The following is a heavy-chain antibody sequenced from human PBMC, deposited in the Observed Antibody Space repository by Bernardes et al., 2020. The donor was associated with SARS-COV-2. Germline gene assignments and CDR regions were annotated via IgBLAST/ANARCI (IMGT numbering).Heavy chain of an antibody. V-gene: IGHV4-39*01. CDR3: AGSCCGIDCYIGWLRSWDYGMDV. J-gene: IGHJ6*02. Sequence: SETLSLTCTVSGGSISSSNYYWGWIGQPPGKGLVWIGSCDSSGTSYYNPSLQSRVRASVDTAKNEVSLRLSFVTAADTAVYYCAGSCCGIDCYIGWLRSWDYGMDVWGQGTTVTVSS. D-gene: IGHD2-21*01. CDR1: GGSISSSNYY. CDR2: CDSSGTS.